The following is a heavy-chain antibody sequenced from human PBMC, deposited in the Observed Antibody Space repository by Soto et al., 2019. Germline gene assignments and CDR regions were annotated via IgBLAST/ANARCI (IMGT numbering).Heavy chain of an antibody. CDR1: GYTLTELS. CDR2: FDPEDDEK. J-gene: IGHJ4*02. CDR3: ATFSVYGDYHSRDY. V-gene: IGHV1-24*01. Sequence: GASVKVSCKVSGYTLTELSMHWVRQAPGKGLEWMGGFDPEDDEKIYAQKFQGRVTMTEDTSTDTAYMELSSLRSEVTVVYYCATFSVYGDYHSRDYWGQGTLVTVSS. D-gene: IGHD4-17*01.